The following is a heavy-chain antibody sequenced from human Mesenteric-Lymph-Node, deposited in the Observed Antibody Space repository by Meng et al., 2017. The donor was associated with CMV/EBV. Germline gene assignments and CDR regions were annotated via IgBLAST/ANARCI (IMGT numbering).Heavy chain of an antibody. CDR2: INSDGSST. V-gene: IGHV3-74*01. Sequence: GESLKISCAASGFTFSSYWMHWVRQAPGKGLVWVSRINSDGSSTSYADSVKGRFTISRDNAKNTLYLQMNSLRAEDTAVYYCVKHATVTTRLGRSGFDIWGQGTVVTV. CDR1: GFTFSSYW. J-gene: IGHJ3*02. CDR3: VKHATVTTRLGRSGFDI. D-gene: IGHD4-11*01.